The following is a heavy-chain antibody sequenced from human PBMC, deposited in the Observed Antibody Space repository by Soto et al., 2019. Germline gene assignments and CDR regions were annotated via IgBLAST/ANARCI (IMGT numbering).Heavy chain of an antibody. CDR1: GYTFTRYG. CDR2: INTYSGNT. CDR3: AMVDVYVTPSPQDV. V-gene: IGHV1-18*01. D-gene: IGHD3-16*01. J-gene: IGHJ6*02. Sequence: QVQLVQSGAEVKNHGASVKVSCKASGYTFTRYGIGWARQAPRQRLVWMGWINTYSGNTNYAQNVQGRVTLTTDTSTSTAYMELRSLISNDPAIYYCAMVDVYVTPSPQDVWGQGTTVIFSS.